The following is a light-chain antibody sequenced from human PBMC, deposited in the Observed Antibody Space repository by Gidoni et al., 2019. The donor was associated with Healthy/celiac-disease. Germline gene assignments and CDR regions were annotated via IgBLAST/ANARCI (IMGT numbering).Light chain of an antibody. CDR2: LGS. CDR3: MQALQTPLT. CDR1: QSLLHSNGYNY. J-gene: IGKJ1*01. V-gene: IGKV2-28*01. Sequence: DIVMTQSPLTLPVTPGEPASLSCRSSQSLLHSNGYNYLHWYLQKPGQSPQLLIYLGSNRASGVPDRLSGSGSGTDFTLKISRGEAEDVGVYYCMQALQTPLTFXXXTKVEIK.